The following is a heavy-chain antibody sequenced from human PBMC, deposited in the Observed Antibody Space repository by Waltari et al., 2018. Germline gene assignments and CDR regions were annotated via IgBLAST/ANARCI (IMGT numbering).Heavy chain of an antibody. V-gene: IGHV4-4*02. J-gene: IGHJ4*02. D-gene: IGHD2-15*01. Sequence: QLQLQESGPGLVQPSWTLSLTCAVSGDSASNPYLWNWVRQPPGKGLEWIGQVHGSTGRTNYNPSVASRVTVSLDTYNIQFSLKLTYATAADTAVYYCARDRGRGLYLDTWGPGTLVTVSP. CDR1: GDSASNPYL. CDR2: VHGSTGRT. CDR3: ARDRGRGLYLDT.